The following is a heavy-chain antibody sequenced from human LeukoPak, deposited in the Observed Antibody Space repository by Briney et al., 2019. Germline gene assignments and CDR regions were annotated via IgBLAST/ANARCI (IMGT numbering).Heavy chain of an antibody. CDR3: ARDKGSGTIRHFDY. CDR2: INWNGGST. J-gene: IGHJ4*02. Sequence: RAGGSLRLSCTASGFTFDDYGMSWVRQAPGKGLEWVSGINWNGGSTGYADSVKGRFTISRDNAKNSLHLQMNSLRAEDTALYYCARDKGSGTIRHFDYWGQGTLVTVSS. CDR1: GFTFDDYG. V-gene: IGHV3-20*04. D-gene: IGHD3-10*01.